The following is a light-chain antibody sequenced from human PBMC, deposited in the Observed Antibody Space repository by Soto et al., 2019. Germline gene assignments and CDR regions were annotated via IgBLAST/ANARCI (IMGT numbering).Light chain of an antibody. J-gene: IGKJ1*01. CDR3: QQYNNWPLT. V-gene: IGKV3-15*01. CDR1: QTVSSN. Sequence: EIVMTQSPATLSVSPGERATLSCRASQTVSSNLAWYQQKPGQALRLLIYGASTRATGLPARFSGSGSGTEFTLTISSLQSEDFAVYYCQQYNNWPLTFGQGTKVEIK. CDR2: GAS.